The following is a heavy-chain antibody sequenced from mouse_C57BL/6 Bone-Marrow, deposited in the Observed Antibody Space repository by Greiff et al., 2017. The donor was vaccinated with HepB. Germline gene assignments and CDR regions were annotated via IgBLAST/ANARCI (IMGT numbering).Heavy chain of an antibody. J-gene: IGHJ4*01. CDR3: ARRNYSNFSAMDY. CDR1: GYTFTDYN. Sequence: VQLQQSGPELVKPGASVKIPCKASGYTFTDYNMDWVKQSHGKSLEWIGDINPNNGGTIYNQKFKGKATLTVDKSSSTAYMELRSLTSEDTAVYYCARRNYSNFSAMDYWCQGTSVTVSS. CDR2: INPNNGGT. D-gene: IGHD2-5*01. V-gene: IGHV1-18*01.